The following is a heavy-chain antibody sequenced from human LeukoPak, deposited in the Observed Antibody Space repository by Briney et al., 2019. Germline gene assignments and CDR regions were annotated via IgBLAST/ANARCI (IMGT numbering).Heavy chain of an antibody. CDR3: ARDPGAYSSSPIDY. CDR1: RFTFSGYM. Sequence: GGSLRLSCAASRFTFSGYMMNWVRQAPGKGLEWVSSISSSSSYIYYADSVKGRFTISRDNAKNSLSLQMNSLRAEDTAVYYCARDPGAYSSSPIDYWGQGTLVTVSS. CDR2: ISSSSSYI. V-gene: IGHV3-21*01. J-gene: IGHJ4*02. D-gene: IGHD6-6*01.